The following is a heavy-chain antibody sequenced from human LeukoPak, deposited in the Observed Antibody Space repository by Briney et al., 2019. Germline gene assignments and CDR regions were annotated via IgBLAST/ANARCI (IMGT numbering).Heavy chain of an antibody. CDR2: INPKRGDT. CDR3: ATLPPSRYTYAYFNY. Sequence: ASVTVSFKASGYIFTGYYMHWVRQAPAQGLAGMGWINPKRGDTNYAQKFQGRVTITEDTSTDTASMELSSLRSEDTAIYYCATLPPSRYTYAYFNYWGPGTLVTVSS. D-gene: IGHD5-18*01. CDR1: GYIFTGYY. J-gene: IGHJ4*02. V-gene: IGHV1/OR15-1*04.